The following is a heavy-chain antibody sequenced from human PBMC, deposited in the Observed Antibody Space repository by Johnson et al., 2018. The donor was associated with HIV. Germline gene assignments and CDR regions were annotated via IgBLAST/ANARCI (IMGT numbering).Heavy chain of an antibody. CDR3: ARDFVAFGECTAFDI. Sequence: VQLVESAGGVVQPGRSLRLSCAASGFTFSSYAMHWVRQAPGKGLEWVGRTRNKANSYTTEYAASVQGRFTISRDDSKNSLYLQMNSLKTEDTAVYYCARDFVAFGECTAFDIWGQGTKVTV. D-gene: IGHD3-10*01. CDR2: TRNKANSYTT. CDR1: GFTFSSYA. J-gene: IGHJ3*02. V-gene: IGHV3-72*01.